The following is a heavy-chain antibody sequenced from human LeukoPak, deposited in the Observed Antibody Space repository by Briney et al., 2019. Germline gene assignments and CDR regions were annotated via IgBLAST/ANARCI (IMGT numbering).Heavy chain of an antibody. V-gene: IGHV1-2*02. D-gene: IGHD3-10*01. CDR1: GDTFTSYY. CDR3: ARGNFYDNKGYSPELRY. J-gene: IGHJ4*02. CDR2: SDPKSGAA. Sequence: ASVKVSCKTSGDTFTSYYIHWLRQAPGQRFEWMGWSDPKSGAAKYEHFQGRVTMTRHTSISTAYMELSRLTSDDTAVYYCARGNFYDNKGYSPELRYWGQGTLVTVSS.